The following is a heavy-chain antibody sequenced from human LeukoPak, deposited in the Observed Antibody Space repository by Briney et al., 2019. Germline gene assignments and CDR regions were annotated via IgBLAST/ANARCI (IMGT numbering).Heavy chain of an antibody. CDR2: ISGSGDST. J-gene: IGHJ6*02. CDR1: GFIFDTHT. CDR3: GRRAAGRGMDF. D-gene: IGHD1-14*01. Sequence: GGSLRLSCTGPGFIFDTHTLTSVRQAPGKGLEWVASISGSGDSTNYGDSMKGRFTISRDNFKRTVHLEMSNLRADDTAMYYCGRRAAGRGMDFWGLGTTVMVSS. V-gene: IGHV3-23*01.